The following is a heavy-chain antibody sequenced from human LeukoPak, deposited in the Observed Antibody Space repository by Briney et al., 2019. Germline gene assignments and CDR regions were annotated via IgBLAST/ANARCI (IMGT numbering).Heavy chain of an antibody. D-gene: IGHD5-18*01. V-gene: IGHV3-23*01. CDR1: GFSFSSYA. CDR3: AKARGYSYGAFDY. J-gene: IGHJ4*02. Sequence: SGGSLRLSCAASGFSFSSYAMSWVRQAPGKGLEWVSAISGSGGGTYYADSVKGRFTISRDNSKNTLYLQMNSLRAEDTAVYYCAKARGYSYGAFDYWGQGTLVTVSS. CDR2: ISGSGGGT.